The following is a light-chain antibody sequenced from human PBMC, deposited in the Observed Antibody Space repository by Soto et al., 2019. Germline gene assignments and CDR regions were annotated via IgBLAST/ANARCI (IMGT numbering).Light chain of an antibody. J-gene: IGKJ1*01. CDR1: QSVFSS. CDR3: QQYHTWPA. Sequence: EIVLTQSPATLSVSPGERSTLSCRASQSVFSSLAWFQQKPGQAPRLLIYGAATTATGIPARFSGSGSGTEFTLNISSLQSEDFEIYYCQQYHTWPAFGQGTKVEIK. V-gene: IGKV3-15*01. CDR2: GAA.